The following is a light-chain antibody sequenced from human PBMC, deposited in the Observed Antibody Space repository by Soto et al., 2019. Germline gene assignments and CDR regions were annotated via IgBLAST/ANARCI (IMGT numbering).Light chain of an antibody. CDR1: SSDVGGYNY. V-gene: IGLV2-8*01. CDR3: SSFAGGGNPVL. J-gene: IGLJ2*01. Sequence: QSALTQPTSASGSVGESVTISCTGTSSDVGGYNYVSWHQQHPGKAPKVMIYEVTKRPPGVPDRFSGSKSGNTASLTVSGLQAEDEADYYCSSFAGGGNPVLLGGGTKLTV. CDR2: EVT.